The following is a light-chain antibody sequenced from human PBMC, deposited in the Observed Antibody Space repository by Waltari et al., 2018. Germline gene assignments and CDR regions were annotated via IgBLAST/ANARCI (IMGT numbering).Light chain of an antibody. V-gene: IGLV1-40*01. Sequence: QSVLTQPPSVSGAPGQRVTISCSGSSSNIGAGYAVPWYQQLPGTAPKLFIFGNNNRPSGVPDRFPGSKSGTSASLVISGLQAEDEADYYCQAYDSSLSAFVFGTGTKVTVL. CDR1: SSNIGAGYA. CDR3: QAYDSSLSAFV. CDR2: GNN. J-gene: IGLJ1*01.